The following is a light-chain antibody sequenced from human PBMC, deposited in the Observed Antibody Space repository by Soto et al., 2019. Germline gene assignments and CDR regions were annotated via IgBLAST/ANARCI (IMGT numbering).Light chain of an antibody. CDR3: QQYGSSRT. CDR1: QSVSSSY. Sequence: EILVTQSPCTLSLSPGERATLSCRASQSVSSSYLAWYQQKPGQAPRLLIYGASSRATGIPDRFSGSGSGTDFTLTISRLEPEDFAVYYCQQYGSSRTFGQGTKV. CDR2: GAS. V-gene: IGKV3-20*01. J-gene: IGKJ1*01.